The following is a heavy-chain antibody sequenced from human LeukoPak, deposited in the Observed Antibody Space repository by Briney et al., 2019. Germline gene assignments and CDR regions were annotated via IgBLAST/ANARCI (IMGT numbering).Heavy chain of an antibody. D-gene: IGHD2-15*01. J-gene: IGHJ4*02. CDR3: VRHVCSGGSCYPREVDY. V-gene: IGHV4-39*01. CDR1: GGSVSSGSYY. CDR2: IYYSGST. Sequence: PSETLSLTCTGSGGSVSSGSYYWGWFRQPPGEGLEWIGSIYYSGSTSYNPSLKSRVTISVDTSKNQFSLKVSSVTAADTAVYYCVRHVCSGGSCYPREVDYWGQGSLVTVSS.